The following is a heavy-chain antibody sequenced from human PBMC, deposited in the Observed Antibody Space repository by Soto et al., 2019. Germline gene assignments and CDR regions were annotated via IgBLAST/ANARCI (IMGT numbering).Heavy chain of an antibody. CDR2: INPSGGST. CDR3: ARDPRRVTYYYDSSGYYLDY. Sequence: ASVNGSWKSSGYTFTSYYIHWGRQAPGQGLECMGIINPSGGSTSYAQKFQGRVTMTRDTSTSTVYMELSSLRSEDTAVYYCARDPRRVTYYYDSSGYYLDYWGQGTLVTVSS. V-gene: IGHV1-46*01. J-gene: IGHJ4*02. D-gene: IGHD3-22*01. CDR1: GYTFTSYY.